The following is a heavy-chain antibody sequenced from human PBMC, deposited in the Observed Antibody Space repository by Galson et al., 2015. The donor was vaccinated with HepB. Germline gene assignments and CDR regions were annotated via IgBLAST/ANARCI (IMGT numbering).Heavy chain of an antibody. CDR3: ARELEEGDLAAFDI. CDR2: IKQDGSEK. D-gene: IGHD1-26*01. J-gene: IGHJ3*02. Sequence: SLRLSCAASGFTFSSHWMSWVRQAPGKGLEWVANIKQDGSEKYYVDSVKGRFTISRDNAKNSLYLQMNSLRAEDTAVYYCARELEEGDLAAFDIWGQGTMVTVSS. V-gene: IGHV3-7*03. CDR1: GFTFSSHW.